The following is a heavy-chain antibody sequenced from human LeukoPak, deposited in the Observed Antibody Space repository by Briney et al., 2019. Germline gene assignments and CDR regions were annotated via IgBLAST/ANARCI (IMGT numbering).Heavy chain of an antibody. V-gene: IGHV4-59*12. J-gene: IGHJ4*02. D-gene: IGHD5-18*01. Sequence: SETLSLNCTVSGGSISSYYWSWIRQPPGKGLEWIGYIYYSGSTNYNPSLKSRVTISVDTSKNQFSLKLSSVTAADTAVYYCARSDTAMVRSYYFDYWGQGTLVTVSS. CDR1: GGSISSYY. CDR2: IYYSGST. CDR3: ARSDTAMVRSYYFDY.